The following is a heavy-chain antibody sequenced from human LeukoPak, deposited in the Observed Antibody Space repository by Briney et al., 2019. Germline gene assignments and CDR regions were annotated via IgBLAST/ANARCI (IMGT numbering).Heavy chain of an antibody. Sequence: SETLSLTCAVYGGSFSGYYWSWIRQPPGKGLERIGEINHSGSTNYNPSLKSRVTISVDTSKNQFSLKLSSVTAADTAVYYCARPYSSSSAWAKDVWGKGTTVTVSS. J-gene: IGHJ6*04. CDR2: INHSGST. D-gene: IGHD6-6*01. CDR3: ARPYSSSSAWAKDV. V-gene: IGHV4-34*01. CDR1: GGSFSGYY.